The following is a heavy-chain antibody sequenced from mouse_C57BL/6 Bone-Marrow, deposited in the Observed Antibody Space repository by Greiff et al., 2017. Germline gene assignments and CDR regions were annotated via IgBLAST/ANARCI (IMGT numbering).Heavy chain of an antibody. CDR2: IYPGGGYT. J-gene: IGHJ2*01. CDR1: GYTFTNYW. Sequence: LVESGAELVRPGTSVKMSCKASGYTFTNYWIGWAKQRPGHGLEWIGDIYPGGGYTNYNEKFKGKATLTADKSSSTAYMQFSSLTSEDSAIYYCAMITTLYFDYWGQGTTLTVSS. CDR3: AMITTLYFDY. D-gene: IGHD2-4*01. V-gene: IGHV1-63*01.